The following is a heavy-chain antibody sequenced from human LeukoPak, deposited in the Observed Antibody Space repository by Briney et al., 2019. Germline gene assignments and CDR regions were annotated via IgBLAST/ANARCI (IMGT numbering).Heavy chain of an antibody. J-gene: IGHJ4*02. V-gene: IGHV4-59*08. Sequence: PSETLSLTCTVSGGSISSYYWSWIRQPPGKGLEWIVYIYYSGSTNYNPSLKSRVTISVDTSKNQFSLKLSSVTAADTAVYYCAVGVGLLTRYYFDYWGQGTLVTVSS. CDR3: AVGVGLLTRYYFDY. D-gene: IGHD2-21*02. CDR2: IYYSGST. CDR1: GGSISSYY.